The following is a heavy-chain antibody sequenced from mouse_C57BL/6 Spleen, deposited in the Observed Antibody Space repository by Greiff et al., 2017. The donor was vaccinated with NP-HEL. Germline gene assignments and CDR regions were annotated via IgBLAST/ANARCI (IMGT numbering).Heavy chain of an antibody. CDR3: ARMLTGERGYAMDY. CDR2: ISSGSSTI. D-gene: IGHD4-1*01. Sequence: EVKVVESGGGLVKPGGSLKLSCAASGFTFSDYGMHWVRQAPEKGLEWVAYISSGSSTIYYADKVKGRFTISRDNAKNTLFLQMTSMRSEDTAMYYCARMLTGERGYAMDYWGQGTSVTVSS. CDR1: GFTFSDYG. V-gene: IGHV5-17*01. J-gene: IGHJ4*01.